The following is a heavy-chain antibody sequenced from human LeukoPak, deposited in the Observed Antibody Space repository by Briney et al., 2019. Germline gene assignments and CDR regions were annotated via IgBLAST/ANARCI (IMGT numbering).Heavy chain of an antibody. CDR3: ATAYSSSWNYFDY. V-gene: IGHV4-59*01. J-gene: IGHJ4*02. CDR1: GGSISNYW. D-gene: IGHD6-13*01. Sequence: SETLSLTCTVSGGSISNYWWSWIRQPPGKGLEWIGYVFDSGSTNYNPSLKSRVTISVDTSKKQFSLKLSSVTAADTAVYYCATAYSSSWNYFDYWGQGTLVSVSS. CDR2: VFDSGST.